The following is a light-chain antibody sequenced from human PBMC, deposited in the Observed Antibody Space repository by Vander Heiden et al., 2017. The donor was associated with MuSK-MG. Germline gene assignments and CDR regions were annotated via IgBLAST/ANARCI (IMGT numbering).Light chain of an antibody. CDR1: QDISNY. CDR3: QQYDNRPLT. V-gene: IGKV1-33*01. CDR2: DAA. J-gene: IGKJ4*01. Sequence: IQMPQSPSSLSASVGDRVTITCQASQDISNYLHWYQQKPGKAPKLLIYDAANLETGGPSRCSGSGSGTEVTCTISSLQPEDIATEYCQQYDNRPLTFGGGTKVEIK.